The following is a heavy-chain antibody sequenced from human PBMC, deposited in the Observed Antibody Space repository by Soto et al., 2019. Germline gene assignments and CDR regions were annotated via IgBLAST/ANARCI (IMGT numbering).Heavy chain of an antibody. J-gene: IGHJ4*02. CDR2: IYHSGST. D-gene: IGHD3-3*01. Sequence: SETLSLTCAVSGGSISSGGYSWSWIRQPPGKGLEWIGYIYHSGSTYYNPSLKSRVTISVDRSKNQFSLKLSSVTAADTAVYYCARGGMNNYDFWSGYYPRGYYFDYWGQGTLVTVSS. CDR1: GGSISSGGYS. CDR3: ARGGMNNYDFWSGYYPRGYYFDY. V-gene: IGHV4-30-2*01.